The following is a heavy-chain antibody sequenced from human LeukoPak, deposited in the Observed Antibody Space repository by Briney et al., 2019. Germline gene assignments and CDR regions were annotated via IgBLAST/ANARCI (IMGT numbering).Heavy chain of an antibody. V-gene: IGHV4-30-2*01. Sequence: LRLSCAASGFTFSSYWMSWIRQPPGKGLEWIGYIYHSGSTYYNPSLRSRVTISVDRSKNQFSLKLSSVTAADTAVYYCARGVVPPAALYPAPDYWGQGTLVTVSS. CDR2: IYHSGST. J-gene: IGHJ4*02. CDR3: ARGVVPPAALYPAPDY. CDR1: GFTFSSYW. D-gene: IGHD2-2*01.